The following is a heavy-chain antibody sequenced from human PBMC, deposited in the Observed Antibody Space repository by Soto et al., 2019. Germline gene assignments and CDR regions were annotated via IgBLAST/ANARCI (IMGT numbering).Heavy chain of an antibody. CDR3: ARYGGTAIWYFDI. V-gene: IGHV4-34*01. J-gene: IGHJ2*01. CDR1: GASFTGYY. D-gene: IGHD2-15*01. CDR2: VSHSGTA. Sequence: QVRLQQWGAGLLKPSETLSLTCAVYGASFTGYYWTWLRQSPGKGLEWIGEVSHSGTAKYNPSLKSRVTISLDTSKCQFSLELTSVTAADTAVYYCARYGGTAIWYFDIWGRGTSVSVSS.